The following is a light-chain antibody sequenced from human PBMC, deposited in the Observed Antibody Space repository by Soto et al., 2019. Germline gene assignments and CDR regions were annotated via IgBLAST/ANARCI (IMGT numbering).Light chain of an antibody. CDR1: SGSVSTSYY. Sequence: QTVVTQEPSFSVSPGGTVTLTCGLSSGSVSTSYYPSWYQQTPGQAPRTLIYSTNTRSSGVLDRFSGSILGNKAALTITGAQADDESDYYCVLYMGSVVFGGGTKLTVL. V-gene: IGLV8-61*01. J-gene: IGLJ2*01. CDR3: VLYMGSVV. CDR2: STN.